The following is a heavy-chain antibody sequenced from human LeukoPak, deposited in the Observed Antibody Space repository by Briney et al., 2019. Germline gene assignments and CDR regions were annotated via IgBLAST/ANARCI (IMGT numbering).Heavy chain of an antibody. CDR2: LSASGGST. J-gene: IGHJ4*02. D-gene: IGHD5-12*01. CDR3: AKIKWPHFDY. CDR1: GFTFTSYA. Sequence: GGSLRLSCAASGFTFTSYAMSWVRQAPGKGLEWVSTLSASGGSTYYADFVKGRFTISRDNSKNTVYLQVNNLRAEDTAVYYCAKIKWPHFDYWGQGTLVTVSS. V-gene: IGHV3-23*01.